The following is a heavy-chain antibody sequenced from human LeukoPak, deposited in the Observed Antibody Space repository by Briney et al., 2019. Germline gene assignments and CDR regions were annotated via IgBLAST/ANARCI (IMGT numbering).Heavy chain of an antibody. CDR2: INPNSGGT. CDR3: ARGGGERGYYFDY. Sequence: ASVKVSCKASGYTFTGYYMHWVRQAPGQGLEWMGWINPNSGGTNYAQKFQGRVTLTRDTSISTAYMELSRLRSDDTAVYYCARGGGERGYYFDYWGQGTLVTVSS. V-gene: IGHV1-2*02. CDR1: GYTFTGYY. D-gene: IGHD3-16*01. J-gene: IGHJ4*02.